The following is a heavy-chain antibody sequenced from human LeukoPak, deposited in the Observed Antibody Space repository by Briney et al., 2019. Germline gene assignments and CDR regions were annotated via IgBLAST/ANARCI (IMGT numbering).Heavy chain of an antibody. CDR1: GFVFSSYW. J-gene: IGHJ4*02. Sequence: PGGSLRLSGAASGFVFSSYWMTWVRQAPGKGLEWGASINEGGSGKYYVDSVKGRFTISRDNAQKSLYLEMHSLRAEDTAVYYCARAVTSTEGYWGQGTLVTVSS. V-gene: IGHV3-7*03. D-gene: IGHD4-17*01. CDR2: INEGGSGK. CDR3: ARAVTSTEGY.